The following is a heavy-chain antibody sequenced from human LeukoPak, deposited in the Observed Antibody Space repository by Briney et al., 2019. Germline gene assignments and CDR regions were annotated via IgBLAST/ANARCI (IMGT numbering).Heavy chain of an antibody. V-gene: IGHV1-2*02. J-gene: IGHJ3*02. CDR3: ARDGYCSSTSCINAFDT. Sequence: ASVKVSCKASGYTFTGYYMHWVRQAPGQGLEWMGWINPNSGGTNYAQKFQGRVTMTRDTSISTAYMELSRLRSDDTAVYYCARDGYCSSTSCINAFDTWGQGTMVTVSS. D-gene: IGHD2-2*03. CDR2: INPNSGGT. CDR1: GYTFTGYY.